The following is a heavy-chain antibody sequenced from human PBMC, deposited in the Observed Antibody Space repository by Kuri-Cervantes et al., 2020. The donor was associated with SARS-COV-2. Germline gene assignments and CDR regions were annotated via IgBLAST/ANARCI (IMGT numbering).Heavy chain of an antibody. CDR3: ARDPYVGSGYYLLDF. D-gene: IGHD3-22*01. CDR2: ISYDGGYE. J-gene: IGHJ4*02. CDR1: EFNFRYYA. Sequence: GGSPRLSCVASEFNFRYYAMHWVRQAPGKGLEWVAIISYDGGYENYADSVQGRFTISRDNDKHTLYLQVNSVKTEDTAVYYCARDPYVGSGYYLLDFWGQGTLVTVSS. V-gene: IGHV3-30*02.